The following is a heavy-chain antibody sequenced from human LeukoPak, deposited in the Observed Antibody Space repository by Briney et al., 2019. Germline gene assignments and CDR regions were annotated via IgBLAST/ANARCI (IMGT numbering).Heavy chain of an antibody. D-gene: IGHD3-22*01. V-gene: IGHV3-74*01. CDR3: ARVANYYDSSGYYSLDY. J-gene: IGHJ4*02. CDR1: GFTFSSYW. CDR2: INTDGSST. Sequence: PGGSLRLSCAASGFTFSSYWMHLVRQAPGKGLVWVSRINTDGSSTSYADSVKGRFTISRDNAKNTLYLQMNSLRAEDTAVYYCARVANYYDSSGYYSLDYWGQGTLVTVSS.